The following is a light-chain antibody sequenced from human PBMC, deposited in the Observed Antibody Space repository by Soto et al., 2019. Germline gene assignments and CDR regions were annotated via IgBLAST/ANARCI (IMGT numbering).Light chain of an antibody. CDR3: TSYAGGNNFVL. CDR2: EVS. J-gene: IGLJ2*01. V-gene: IGLV2-8*01. Sequence: QSVLTQPPSASGSPGQSVTISCTGTSSDVGGYNYVSWYQQHPGKAPKLMIYEVSKRPSGVPDRFSGSRSGNTASLTVSGLQAKDEADYYCTSYAGGNNFVLFGGGTKVTVL. CDR1: SSDVGGYNY.